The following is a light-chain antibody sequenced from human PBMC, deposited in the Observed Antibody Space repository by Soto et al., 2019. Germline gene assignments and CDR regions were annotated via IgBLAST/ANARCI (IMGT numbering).Light chain of an antibody. CDR1: QSISNY. Sequence: DIQMTQSPSSLSASVGGRVTITCRASQSISNYLNWYQHKAGKAPKVLIYAASSLQRGVPSRLSGSGSGTDFTLIISSLQPEDFATYYCQHSYSPMWPFCQGTKGDIX. CDR3: QHSYSPMWP. CDR2: AAS. V-gene: IGKV1-39*01. J-gene: IGKJ1*01.